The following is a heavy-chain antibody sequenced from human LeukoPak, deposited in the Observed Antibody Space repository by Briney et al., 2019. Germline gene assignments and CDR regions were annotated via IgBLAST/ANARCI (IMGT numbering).Heavy chain of an antibody. J-gene: IGHJ6*02. CDR2: ISYDGSNK. Sequence: GGSLRLSCAASGFTFSSYAMHWVRQAPGKGLEWVAVISYDGSNKYYADSVKGRFTISRDNSKNTLYLQMNSLRAEDTAVYYCARGPPSSRGWLSSGRAVWGQGTPATVSS. CDR1: GFTFSSYA. V-gene: IGHV3-30-3*01. CDR3: ARGPPSSRGWLSSGRAV. D-gene: IGHD6-19*01.